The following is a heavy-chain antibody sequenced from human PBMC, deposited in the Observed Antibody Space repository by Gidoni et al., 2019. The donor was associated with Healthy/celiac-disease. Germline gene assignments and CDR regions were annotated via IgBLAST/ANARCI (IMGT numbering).Heavy chain of an antibody. CDR3: ARAIEMATIPTYYYGMDV. CDR1: GGTFSSYA. D-gene: IGHD5-12*01. Sequence: QVQLVQSGAEVKKPGSSVRVSCTASGGTFSSYAIGWVRQAPGQGLEWMGGIIPICGTANYAQKFQGRVTITADESTSTAYMELSSLRSEDTAVYYCARAIEMATIPTYYYGMDVWGQGTTVTVSS. J-gene: IGHJ6*02. V-gene: IGHV1-69*01. CDR2: IIPICGTA.